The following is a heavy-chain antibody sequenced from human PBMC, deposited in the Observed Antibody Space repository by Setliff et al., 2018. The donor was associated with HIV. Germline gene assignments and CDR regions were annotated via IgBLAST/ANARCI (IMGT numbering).Heavy chain of an antibody. CDR3: ARDRVAGRNWGSHYFDS. J-gene: IGHJ4*02. V-gene: IGHV4-39*06. CDR1: DGSMTSGSYY. D-gene: IGHD7-27*01. CDR2: VYYSGTT. Sequence: SETLSLTCSVSDGSMTSGSYYWGWIRQPPGKGLEWIGSVYYSGTTYYNPSLKSRLRMSVDTSKNQFTLKVISMTAADTAVYYCARDRVAGRNWGSHYFDSWGQGMLVTVSS.